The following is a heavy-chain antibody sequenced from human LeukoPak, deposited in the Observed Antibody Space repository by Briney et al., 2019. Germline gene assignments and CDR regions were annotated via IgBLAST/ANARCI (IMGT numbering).Heavy chain of an antibody. Sequence: PGGSLRLSCAVSGFTVSGNYMSWVRQAPGKGLEWVSVLYSGGTAYYADSVEGRFTISRDNSKNTLYLQMNSLRAEDTAVYYCARGYSGYVPFDYWGQGTLVTVSS. V-gene: IGHV3-66*01. D-gene: IGHD5-12*01. CDR1: GFTVSGNY. J-gene: IGHJ4*02. CDR2: LYSGGTA. CDR3: ARGYSGYVPFDY.